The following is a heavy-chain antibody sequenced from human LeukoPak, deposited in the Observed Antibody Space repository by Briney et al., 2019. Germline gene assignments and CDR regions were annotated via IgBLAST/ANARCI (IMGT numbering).Heavy chain of an antibody. Sequence: EASVKVSCKASGYTFTNYAINWVRQAPGQGLECMGWINTDTGNPTYAQGFTGRFVFSLDTSISTAYLQISSLKAEDTAVYYCARFAAMADEYWGQGTLVTVSS. CDR2: INTDTGNP. CDR1: GYTFTNYA. D-gene: IGHD2-2*01. J-gene: IGHJ4*02. V-gene: IGHV7-4-1*02. CDR3: ARFAAMADEY.